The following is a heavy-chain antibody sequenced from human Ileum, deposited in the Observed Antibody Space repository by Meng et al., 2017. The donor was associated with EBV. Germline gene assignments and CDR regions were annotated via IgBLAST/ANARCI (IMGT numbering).Heavy chain of an antibody. CDR2: IYNSGST. V-gene: IGHV4-30-4*01. J-gene: IGHJ2*01. Sequence: QGQLQEPGPGLVKPSQTLALTCTVSGGSISSSNYYWSWIRRPPGKGLEWSGHIYNSGSTYYNPPLKSRITISVDTSKNQFSLKLSSVTASDTAVYYCARGQKGYFDLWGRGTLVTVSS. CDR3: ARGQKGYFDL. CDR1: GGSISSSNYY.